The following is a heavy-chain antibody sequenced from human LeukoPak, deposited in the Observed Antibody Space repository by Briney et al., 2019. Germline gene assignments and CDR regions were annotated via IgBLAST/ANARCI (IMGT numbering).Heavy chain of an antibody. D-gene: IGHD5-18*01. CDR3: AKGAGGFSYYNWFDP. CDR2: ISYSGTT. Sequence: SETLSLTCTVSGGSISSSNYYWVWIRQPPGKGLEWIGSISYSGTTYYNPSLKSPVTISLDTSKNQFSLKLASVTAADTAIYYCAKGAGGFSYYNWFDPWGQGTLVTVSS. CDR1: GGSISSSNYY. J-gene: IGHJ5*02. V-gene: IGHV4-39*07.